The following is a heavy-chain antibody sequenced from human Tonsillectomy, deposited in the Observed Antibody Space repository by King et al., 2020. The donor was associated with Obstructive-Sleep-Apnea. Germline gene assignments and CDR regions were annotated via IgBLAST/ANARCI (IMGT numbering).Heavy chain of an antibody. J-gene: IGHJ6*02. Sequence: VQLQESGPGLVKPSGTLSLTCAVSGASISSNNWWSWVRQPPGKGLEWIGEIYHRGSTNYNPSLKGRVTISVDKSQNQFSLKLTSVTAADTAVYYCAREEPIYRYGMDVWGQGTTVTVSS. CDR1: GASISSNNW. CDR2: IYHRGST. V-gene: IGHV4-4*02. CDR3: AREEPIYRYGMDV. D-gene: IGHD1-14*01.